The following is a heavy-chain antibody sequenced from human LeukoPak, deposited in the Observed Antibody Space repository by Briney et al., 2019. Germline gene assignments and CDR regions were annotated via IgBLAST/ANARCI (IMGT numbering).Heavy chain of an antibody. Sequence: GSLRLSCAASGFTFSSFGMHWVRQAPGKGLEWVAVIWYDASNKYYADSVKGRFTISRDNSKNTLYLQMNGLRDDDTAVYYCVRGVGVSRFNYFDPWGQGTLVTVSS. V-gene: IGHV3-33*01. CDR1: GFTFSSFG. CDR3: VRGVGVSRFNYFDP. D-gene: IGHD1-26*01. J-gene: IGHJ5*02. CDR2: IWYDASNK.